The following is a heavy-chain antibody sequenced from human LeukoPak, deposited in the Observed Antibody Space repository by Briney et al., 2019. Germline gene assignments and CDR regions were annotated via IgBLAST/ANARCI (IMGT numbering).Heavy chain of an antibody. CDR3: ASSTVTTPDPYYYYYYYMDV. V-gene: IGHV1-2*02. CDR2: INPNSGGT. CDR1: GYTFTGYY. D-gene: IGHD4-17*01. J-gene: IGHJ6*03. Sequence: ASVKVSCKASGYTFTGYYMHWVRQAPGQGLEWMGWINPNSGGTNYAQKFQGRVTMTRDTSISTAYMELSRLRSDDTAVYYCASSTVTTPDPYYYYYYYMDVWGKGTTVTVSS.